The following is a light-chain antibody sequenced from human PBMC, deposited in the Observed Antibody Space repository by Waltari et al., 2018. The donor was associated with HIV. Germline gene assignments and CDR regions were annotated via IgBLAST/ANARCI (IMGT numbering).Light chain of an antibody. V-gene: IGKV3-15*01. CDR2: DAS. CDR3: HQNYGWPLT. Sequence: ILMTHSPPTLSVSLGETVTLSCRASPSISSDLARYQQKPGQPPGLLIYDASTRANDIPARFSGSGSGTDFTLTISSLQSEDYAIYYCHQNYGWPLTFGGGTKVEVK. CDR1: PSISSD. J-gene: IGKJ4*01.